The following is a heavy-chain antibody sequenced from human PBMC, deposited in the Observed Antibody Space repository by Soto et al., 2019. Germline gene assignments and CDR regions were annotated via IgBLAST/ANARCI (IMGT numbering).Heavy chain of an antibody. CDR1: GFIFSNAW. CDR2: ISWNSGSI. V-gene: IGHV3-9*01. CDR3: AKDTTSSCYYRGAFDI. J-gene: IGHJ3*02. D-gene: IGHD2-15*01. Sequence: GGSLRLSCAASGFIFSNAWMNWVRQAPGKGLEWVSGISWNSGSIGYADSVKGRFTISRDNAKNSLYLQMNSLRAEDTALYYCAKDTTSSCYYRGAFDIWGQGTMVTVSS.